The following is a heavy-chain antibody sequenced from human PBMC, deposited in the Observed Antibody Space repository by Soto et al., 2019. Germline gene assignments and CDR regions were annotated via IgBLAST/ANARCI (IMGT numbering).Heavy chain of an antibody. CDR2: LNPNSGNT. V-gene: IGHV1-8*01. D-gene: IGHD1-20*01. Sequence: QVQLVQSGAEVKKPGASVKVSCKASGYMFSTYDRNWVRQAPGQVLEWMGWLNPNSGNTGYAQKFQGRVTMTRNTSINTAYMELSSLGSDDTAVYYCARTPRYNWNDEGWCDTWGQGTLFTVSS. CDR1: GYMFSTYD. J-gene: IGHJ5*02. CDR3: ARTPRYNWNDEGWCDT.